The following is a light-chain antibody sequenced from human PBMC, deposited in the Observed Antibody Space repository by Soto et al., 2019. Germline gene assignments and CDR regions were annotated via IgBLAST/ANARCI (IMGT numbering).Light chain of an antibody. CDR2: ANT. CDR3: CSYAGSSTWV. Sequence: QAVVTQPPSVSGAPGQRVTISCTGSSSNIGPTYDVHWYQQLPGTAPKLLIYANTNRPSGVPDRFSGSKSGTSASLAITGLQAEDEAAYYCCSYAGSSTWVFGGGTKVTVL. CDR1: SSNIGPTYD. V-gene: IGLV1-40*01. J-gene: IGLJ3*02.